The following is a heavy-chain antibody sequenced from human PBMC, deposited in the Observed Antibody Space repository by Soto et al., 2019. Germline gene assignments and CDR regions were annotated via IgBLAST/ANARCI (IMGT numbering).Heavy chain of an antibody. Sequence: SETLSLTCTVSGGSVSSGSYYWSWIRQPPGKGLEWIGYIYYSGSTNYNPSLKSRVTISVDTSKSQFSLKLSSVTAADTAVYYCASGSYYYGSGSYYNEPDYWGQGTLVTVSS. J-gene: IGHJ4*02. CDR2: IYYSGST. D-gene: IGHD3-10*01. CDR1: GGSVSSGSYY. CDR3: ASGSYYYGSGSYYNEPDY. V-gene: IGHV4-61*01.